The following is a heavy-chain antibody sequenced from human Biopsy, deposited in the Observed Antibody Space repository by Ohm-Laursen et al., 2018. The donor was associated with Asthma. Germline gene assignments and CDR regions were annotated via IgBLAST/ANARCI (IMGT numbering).Heavy chain of an antibody. D-gene: IGHD2-21*02. J-gene: IGHJ4*02. Sequence: SQTLSLTCTVSGGFINNFYWSWIRQPPGKGLESIGHVYYSGSTNYNPSLKSRVTTSIDASKNQFSLKLTSVTAADTAVYYCARGVDRVTGLLDHFDSWGQGTLVTVSS. CDR1: GGFINNFY. CDR2: VYYSGST. V-gene: IGHV4-59*01. CDR3: ARGVDRVTGLLDHFDS.